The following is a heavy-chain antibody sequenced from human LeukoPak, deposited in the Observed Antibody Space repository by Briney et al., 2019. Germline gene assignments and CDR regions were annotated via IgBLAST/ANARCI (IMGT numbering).Heavy chain of an antibody. CDR3: ARGVLITGTTPLDF. CDR2: TYYSGST. Sequence: SETLSLTCSVSGVSISSYYWSWVRQPPGKGLEWLGYTYYSGSTNYNPSLKSRVTISVDTSKNQFSLKLSSVTAADTAVYYCARGVLITGTTPLDFWGQGTLVTVSS. V-gene: IGHV4-59*01. CDR1: GVSISSYY. D-gene: IGHD1-7*01. J-gene: IGHJ4*02.